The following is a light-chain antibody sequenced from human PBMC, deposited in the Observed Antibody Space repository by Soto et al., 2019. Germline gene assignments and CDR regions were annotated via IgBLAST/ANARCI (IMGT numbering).Light chain of an antibody. J-gene: IGLJ3*02. V-gene: IGLV1-44*01. Sequence: QSVLTQPPSASGTPGQRLTISCSGSSSNIGGNTVNWYQHLPGTAPKLLIYNNNQRPSGVPDRFSGSKSGTSASLAISGLQSEDEADYYCAAWDDSLKGAVFGGGTKLTVL. CDR1: SSNIGGNT. CDR2: NNN. CDR3: AAWDDSLKGAV.